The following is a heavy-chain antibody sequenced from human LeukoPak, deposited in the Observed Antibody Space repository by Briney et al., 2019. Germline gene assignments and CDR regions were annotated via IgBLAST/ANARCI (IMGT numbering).Heavy chain of an antibody. CDR1: GFTSSKAW. D-gene: IGHD1-1*01. V-gene: IGHV3-15*01. Sequence: GGSLRLSCEVSGFTSSKAWMSWVRQAPGKGPEWVGRIKSKTDGGTTDYGAPVKGRFSISRDDSKNTLYLQINSLKIEDTAVYYCSTRGTTTTPNFDYWGQGTLVTVSS. CDR3: STRGTTTTPNFDY. J-gene: IGHJ4*02. CDR2: IKSKTDGGTT.